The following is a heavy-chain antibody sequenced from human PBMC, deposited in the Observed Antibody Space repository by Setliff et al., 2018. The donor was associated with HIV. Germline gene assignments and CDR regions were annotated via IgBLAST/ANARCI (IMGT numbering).Heavy chain of an antibody. CDR1: DYTFTTYW. CDR3: ARRDGRSMNAFEI. CDR2: IYPEDSNI. Sequence: GESLKISCKAVDYTFTTYWIGWGRQMPGEGLEWMGIIYPEDSNIKYNPSFQNQVTISADKSISTAYLQVHNLKASDTATYYCARRDGRSMNAFEIWGPGTMVTVSS. V-gene: IGHV5-51*01. J-gene: IGHJ3*02. D-gene: IGHD6-13*01.